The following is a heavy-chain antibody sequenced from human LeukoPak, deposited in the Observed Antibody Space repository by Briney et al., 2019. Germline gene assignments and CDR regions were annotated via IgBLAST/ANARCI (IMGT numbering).Heavy chain of an antibody. Sequence: PSETLSLTCTVSGASISSYYWSWIRQPPGKGLEWIGYIYYSGSTNYNPSLKSRVTISVDTSKKHFSLKLTSVTAADTAVYCCARAFSGSTYAPIEYWGQGTLVTVSS. V-gene: IGHV4-59*01. CDR2: IYYSGST. D-gene: IGHD1-26*01. CDR3: ARAFSGSTYAPIEY. CDR1: GASISSYY. J-gene: IGHJ4*02.